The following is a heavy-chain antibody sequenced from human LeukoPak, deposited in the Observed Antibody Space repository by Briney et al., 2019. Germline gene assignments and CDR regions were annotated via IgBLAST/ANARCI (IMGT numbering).Heavy chain of an antibody. CDR1: EFTFSSYA. CDR2: IGGSGSST. Sequence: PGGSLRLSCAASEFTFSSYAMNWVRQAPGKGLEWVSAIGGSGSSTYYADSVKGRFTISRDNSKNMLYLQMNSLRAEDTAVYYCAKSRGSGTYCKGNDYWGQGTLVTVSS. CDR3: AKSRGSGTYCKGNDY. J-gene: IGHJ4*02. V-gene: IGHV3-23*01. D-gene: IGHD3-10*01.